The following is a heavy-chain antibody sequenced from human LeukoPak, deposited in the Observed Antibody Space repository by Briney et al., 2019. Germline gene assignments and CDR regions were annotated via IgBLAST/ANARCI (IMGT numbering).Heavy chain of an antibody. V-gene: IGHV4-34*01. CDR2: INHSGST. CDR1: GGSFSGYY. Sequence: SETLSLTCAVYGGSFSGYYWSWIRQPPGKGLEWIGEINHSGSTNYNPSLKSRVTISVDTSKNQFSLKLSSVIAADTAVYYCARDEIYDYRPSFFDYWGQGTLVTVSS. CDR3: ARDEIYDYRPSFFDY. D-gene: IGHD4-4*01. J-gene: IGHJ4*02.